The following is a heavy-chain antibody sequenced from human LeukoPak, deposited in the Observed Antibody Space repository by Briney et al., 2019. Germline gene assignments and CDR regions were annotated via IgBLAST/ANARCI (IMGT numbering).Heavy chain of an antibody. CDR2: VYYNGLT. J-gene: IGHJ4*02. CDR3: TRERSTGTFDY. V-gene: IGHV4-59*11. CDR1: GGSISPHY. Sequence: SETLSLTCTVSGGSISPHYWTWIRQTPGKGLEWIGYVYYNGLTSYNASLRSRLILSVDTARNQVSLKLTSVTAADTAVYYCTRERSTGTFDYWGQGTLVTVSS. D-gene: IGHD4-17*01.